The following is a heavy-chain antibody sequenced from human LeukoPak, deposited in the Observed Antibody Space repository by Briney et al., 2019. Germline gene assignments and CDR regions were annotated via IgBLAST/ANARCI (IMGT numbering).Heavy chain of an antibody. CDR2: IWYDGSNK. J-gene: IGHJ4*02. CDR3: ARGSNEGLQDFDY. V-gene: IGHV3-33*01. CDR1: GFTFSSYG. Sequence: GGSLRLSCAASGFTFSSYGMHWVRQAPGKGLEWVAVIWYDGSNKYYADSVKGRFTISRDNSKNTLYLQMNSLRAEDTAVYYCARGSNEGLQDFDYWGQGTLVTVSS. D-gene: IGHD1-1*01.